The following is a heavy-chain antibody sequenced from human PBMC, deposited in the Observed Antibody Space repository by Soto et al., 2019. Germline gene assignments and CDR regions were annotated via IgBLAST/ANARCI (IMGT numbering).Heavy chain of an antibody. CDR3: ARRGEHIVATETHLYGMDV. Sequence: GESLKISCKGSGYSFTSYWIGWVRQMPGKGLEWMGIIYPGDSDTRYSPSFQGQVTISADKSISTAYLQWSSLKASDTAMYYCARRGEHIVATETHLYGMDVWGQGTTVTVSS. CDR1: GYSFTSYW. CDR2: IYPGDSDT. J-gene: IGHJ6*02. D-gene: IGHD5-12*01. V-gene: IGHV5-51*01.